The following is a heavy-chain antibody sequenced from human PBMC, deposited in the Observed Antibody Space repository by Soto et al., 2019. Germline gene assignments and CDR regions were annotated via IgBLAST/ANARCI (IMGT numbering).Heavy chain of an antibody. CDR2: INPNSGGT. J-gene: IGHJ3*02. D-gene: IGHD7-27*01. CDR3: AGAPPQLTGDKGTAFDI. CDR1: GYTFTGYY. V-gene: IGHV1-2*04. Sequence: ASVKVSCKASGYTFTGYYMHWVRQAPGQGLEWMGWINPNSGGTNYAQKFQGWVTMTRDTSISTAYMELSRLRSDDTAVYYCAGAPPQLTGDKGTAFDIWGQGTMVTVSS.